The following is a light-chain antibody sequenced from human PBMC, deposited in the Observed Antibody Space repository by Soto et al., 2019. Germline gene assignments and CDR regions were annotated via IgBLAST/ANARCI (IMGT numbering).Light chain of an antibody. CDR1: QSLSSLY. V-gene: IGKV3-20*01. CDR2: GAS. Sequence: EIVLTQSPGTLSLSPGERATLSCRASQSLSSLYLAWYQQKPGQAPRLLIYGASSRATGIPDRFSGSGSGTDFTLTISRLEPEDFAVYYCQKFGTSLWTFGQGTKVEIK. CDR3: QKFGTSLWT. J-gene: IGKJ1*01.